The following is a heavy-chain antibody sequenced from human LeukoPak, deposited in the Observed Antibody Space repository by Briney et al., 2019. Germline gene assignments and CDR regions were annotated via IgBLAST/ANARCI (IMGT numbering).Heavy chain of an antibody. CDR3: AREYCPPGLLTIAFDK. V-gene: IGHV3-7*01. D-gene: IGHD2-15*01. Sequence: GGSLRLSCAASGFTLRSSYMSWVRQAPGKGLEWVANIGYAGSLKNYADSLEGRFIISRDNTKNSLYLQLNSLRPEDTAVYYSAREYCPPGLLTIAFDKWGQGTLVTVSS. CDR2: IGYAGSLK. J-gene: IGHJ4*02. CDR1: GFTLRSSY.